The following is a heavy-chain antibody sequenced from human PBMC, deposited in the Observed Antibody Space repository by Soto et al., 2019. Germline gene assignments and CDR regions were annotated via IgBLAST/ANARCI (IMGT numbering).Heavy chain of an antibody. CDR2: IDPLDSHT. Sequence: GESVKISCKGSGYIRNTDWISWVRQKPGKGLEWMGRIDPLDSHTKYSPSFEGRVNISADRSIATAYLHWTSLETSDTAIYYCSIHQVATGATDFWGQGTLVTLSS. J-gene: IGHJ4*02. V-gene: IGHV5-10-1*01. CDR1: GYIRNTDW. D-gene: IGHD2-15*01. CDR3: SIHQVATGATDF.